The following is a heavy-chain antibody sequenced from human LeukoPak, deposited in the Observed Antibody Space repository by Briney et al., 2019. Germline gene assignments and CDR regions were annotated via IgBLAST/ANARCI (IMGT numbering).Heavy chain of an antibody. J-gene: IGHJ3*02. Sequence: GGSLRLSCAASGFTFSIYAMSWVRQAPGKGLEWVSAISGSGGSTYHADSVKGRFTISRDNTKNTMYLQMNSLRAEDTAVYYCAKGPLAAAGDDAFDIWGQGTMVTVSS. CDR2: ISGSGGST. V-gene: IGHV3-23*01. CDR1: GFTFSIYA. CDR3: AKGPLAAAGDDAFDI. D-gene: IGHD6-13*01.